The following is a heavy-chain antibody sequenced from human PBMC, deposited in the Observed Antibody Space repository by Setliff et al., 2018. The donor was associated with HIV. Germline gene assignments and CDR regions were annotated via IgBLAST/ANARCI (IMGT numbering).Heavy chain of an antibody. CDR3: ARDSVNYYDSSGYYYYYYYMDV. D-gene: IGHD3-22*01. CDR2: IYYIGIT. Sequence: SETLSLTCTVSGDSISRSSYYWGWIRQPPGKGLEWIGNIYYIGITNYYPSLESRVTISVDTSKNQFSLKLSSVTAADTAVYYCARDSVNYYDSSGYYYYYYYMDVWGKGTTVTVSS. J-gene: IGHJ6*03. V-gene: IGHV4-39*07. CDR1: GDSISRSSYY.